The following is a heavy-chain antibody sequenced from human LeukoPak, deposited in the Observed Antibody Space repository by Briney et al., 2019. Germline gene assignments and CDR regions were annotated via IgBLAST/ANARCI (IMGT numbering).Heavy chain of an antibody. J-gene: IGHJ3*01. CDR1: GFTFSSYW. CDR2: IASDGSST. CDR3: VRGWGSNVYASAFDV. Sequence: PGGSLRLSCAASGFTFSSYWMNWVRQAPGKGLVWVSRIASDGSSTTYADSVKGRFSISRDNAKNTLYLQMNDLRAEDTAVYFCVRGWGSNVYASAFDVWGQGTMVTVSS. V-gene: IGHV3-74*01. D-gene: IGHD3-16*01.